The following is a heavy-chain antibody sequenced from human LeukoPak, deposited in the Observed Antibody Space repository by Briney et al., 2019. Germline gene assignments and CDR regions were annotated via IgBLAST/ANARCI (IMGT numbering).Heavy chain of an antibody. V-gene: IGHV1-18*01. D-gene: IGHD3-16*01. CDR2: ISTYNGNT. Sequence: GASVKVSRKASGYTFTSYGISWVRQAPGQGLEWMGWISTYNGNTNYPQKLQGRVAMTTDTSTSTAYMELRSLRSDDTAVYYCARDRSSGGFDPWGQGTLVTVSS. J-gene: IGHJ5*02. CDR3: ARDRSSGGFDP. CDR1: GYTFTSYG.